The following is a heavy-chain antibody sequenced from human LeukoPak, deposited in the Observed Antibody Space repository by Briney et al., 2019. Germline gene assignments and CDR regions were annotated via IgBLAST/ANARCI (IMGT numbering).Heavy chain of an antibody. D-gene: IGHD3-10*01. CDR3: ASSPFSAYCFDY. CDR1: GLTFSSYG. J-gene: IGHJ4*02. CDR2: IWYDGSNK. V-gene: IGHV3-33*01. Sequence: GRSLRLSCAASGLTFSSYGMHWVRQAPGKGLEWVAVIWYDGSNKYYGDSVKGRFTISRDSSKNTLYLQMNSLRAEDTAVYYCASSPFSAYCFDYWGQGSLVTVSS.